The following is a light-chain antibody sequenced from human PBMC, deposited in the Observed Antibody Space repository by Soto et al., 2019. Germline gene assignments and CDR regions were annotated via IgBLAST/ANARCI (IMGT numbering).Light chain of an antibody. CDR2: EVT. J-gene: IGLJ1*01. V-gene: IGLV2-14*01. CDR3: SSNTASSTYV. Sequence: QSALTQPASVSGSPGQSITISCTGTNRDVGGYNYVSWYQHHPGKAPKLLIYEVTYRPSGVSNRFSGSKSGNTASLTISGLQAEDEADYYCSSNTASSTYVFGTGTKLTVL. CDR1: NRDVGGYNY.